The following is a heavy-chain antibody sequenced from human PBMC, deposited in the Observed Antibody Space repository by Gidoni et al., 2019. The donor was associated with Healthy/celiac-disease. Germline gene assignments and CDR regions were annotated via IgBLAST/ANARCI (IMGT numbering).Heavy chain of an antibody. D-gene: IGHD6-13*01. Sequence: EVQLVESGGGLVQPGGSLSLSCAASGFRSSSYDMNWVRQAPGKGLEWVSYISSSGSTIYYADSVKGRFTISRDNAKNSLYLQMNSLRAEDTAVYYCARGSVDSSSWYLGYYYYYGMDVWGQGTTVTVSS. CDR2: ISSSGSTI. CDR3: ARGSVDSSSWYLGYYYYYGMDV. V-gene: IGHV3-48*03. J-gene: IGHJ6*02. CDR1: GFRSSSYD.